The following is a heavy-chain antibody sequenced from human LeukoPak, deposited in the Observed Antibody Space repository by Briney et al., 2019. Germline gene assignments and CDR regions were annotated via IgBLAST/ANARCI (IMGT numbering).Heavy chain of an antibody. D-gene: IGHD3-3*01. CDR1: GFTFSRYA. CDR3: AKDLRGYYDLEAFFDY. CDR2: LSGRGGYT. V-gene: IGHV3-23*01. Sequence: GGSLRLSCAASGFTFSRYAMSWVRQAPGKGLEWVSGLSGRGGYTYYADSVKGRFTISRDNSKNTLYLQMNSLRAEDTAIYYCAKDLRGYYDLEAFFDYWGQGTLVTVSS. J-gene: IGHJ4*02.